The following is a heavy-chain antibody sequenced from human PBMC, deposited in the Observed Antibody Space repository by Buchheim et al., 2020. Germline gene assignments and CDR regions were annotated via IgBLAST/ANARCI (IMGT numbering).Heavy chain of an antibody. CDR1: GGSISGSSYY. Sequence: HLQLQESGPGLVKPSETLSLTCPVSGGSISGSSYYWAWVRQSPGKGLEWIGSVYHSGFTYYNPSLKSRVTISVDTSKNLFSLRLTSVTAADTAVYYCARFKWYFDIWGRGTL. CDR3: ARFKWYFDI. CDR2: VYHSGFT. J-gene: IGHJ2*01. V-gene: IGHV4-39*01.